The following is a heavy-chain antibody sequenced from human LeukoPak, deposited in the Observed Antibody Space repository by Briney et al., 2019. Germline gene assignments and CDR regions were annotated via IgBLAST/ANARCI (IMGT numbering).Heavy chain of an antibody. CDR2: INHSGST. J-gene: IGHJ4*02. CDR3: ASSYNDSSGPFDH. Sequence: SETLSLTCAVDGGSFSGYYWSWIRQPPGKGLEWIGEINHSGSTNYNPSLKSRVTISVDTSKNQFSLKLTSATAADTAVYYCASSYNDSSGPFDHWGQGTLVTVSS. CDR1: GGSFSGYY. D-gene: IGHD3-22*01. V-gene: IGHV4-34*01.